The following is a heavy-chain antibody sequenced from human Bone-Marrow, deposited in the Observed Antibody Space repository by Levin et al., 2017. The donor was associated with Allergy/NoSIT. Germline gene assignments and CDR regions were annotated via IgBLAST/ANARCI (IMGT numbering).Heavy chain of an antibody. CDR2: IYYTGIT. CDR3: ARHGSGVSSYWYFEY. CDR1: GGSITTTGYY. V-gene: IGHV4-39*01. Sequence: SQTLSLTCTVSGGSITTTGYYWAWVRQSPGKGLEWIGTIYYTGITYYSPSLESRVTISVDTSKNQVFLNLTSSTAADTALYYCARHGSGVSSYWYFEYWGQGALVTVSS. D-gene: IGHD2-8*02. J-gene: IGHJ4*02.